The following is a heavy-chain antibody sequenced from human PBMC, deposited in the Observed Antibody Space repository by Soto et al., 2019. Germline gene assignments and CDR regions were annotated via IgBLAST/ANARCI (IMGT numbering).Heavy chain of an antibody. CDR3: AKDYTVVVAALYDY. CDR2: ISGSGGST. CDR1: GFTFSSYA. Sequence: EVQLLESGGGLVQPGGSLRLSCAASGFTFSSYAMSWVRQAPGKGLEWVSAISGSGGSTYYADSVKGRFTISRDNSKNTLYLQMKSLRAEDTAVYYCAKDYTVVVAALYDYWGQGTLVTVSS. V-gene: IGHV3-23*01. J-gene: IGHJ4*02. D-gene: IGHD2-15*01.